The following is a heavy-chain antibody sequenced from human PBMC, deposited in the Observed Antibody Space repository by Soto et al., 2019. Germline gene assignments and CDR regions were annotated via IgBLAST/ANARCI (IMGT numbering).Heavy chain of an antibody. Sequence: QVQLRQWGAGLLKPSETLSLTCAVYGGSFSGYYWSWIRQPPGKGLEWIGEINHSGSTNYNPSLKSRVTISVDTSKNQFSLKLSSVTAADTAVYYCARDGYGESTGDYGRFDYWGQGTLVTVSS. V-gene: IGHV4-34*01. CDR3: ARDGYGESTGDYGRFDY. CDR2: INHSGST. J-gene: IGHJ4*02. D-gene: IGHD7-27*01. CDR1: GGSFSGYY.